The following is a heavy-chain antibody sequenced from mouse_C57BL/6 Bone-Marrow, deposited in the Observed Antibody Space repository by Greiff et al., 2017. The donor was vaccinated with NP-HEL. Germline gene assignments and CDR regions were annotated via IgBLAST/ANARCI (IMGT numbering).Heavy chain of an antibody. V-gene: IGHV1-82*01. CDR2: IYPGDGDT. Sequence: QVQLQQSGPELVKPGASVKISCKASGYAFRSSWLNWVKQRPGKGLEWIGRIYPGDGDTNYNGKFKGKATLTADKSSSTAYMQLSSLTSEDSAVYFCARKLGWVDYWGQGTTLTVSS. CDR3: ARKLGWVDY. J-gene: IGHJ2*01. CDR1: GYAFRSSW. D-gene: IGHD3-3*01.